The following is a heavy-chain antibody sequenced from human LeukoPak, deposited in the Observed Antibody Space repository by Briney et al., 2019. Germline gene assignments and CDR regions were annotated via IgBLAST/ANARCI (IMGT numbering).Heavy chain of an antibody. J-gene: IGHJ4*02. CDR3: AKRDDSSGYHKIFDY. CDR2: IYHSGST. V-gene: IGHV4-38-2*02. D-gene: IGHD3-22*01. Sequence: SETLSLTCTVSGYSTSSGYYWGWIRQPPGKGLEWIGSIYHSGSTYYNPSLKSRVTISVDTSKNQFYLKLSSLTAADTAVYFCAKRDDSSGYHKIFDYWGPGTLVTVSS. CDR1: GYSTSSGYY.